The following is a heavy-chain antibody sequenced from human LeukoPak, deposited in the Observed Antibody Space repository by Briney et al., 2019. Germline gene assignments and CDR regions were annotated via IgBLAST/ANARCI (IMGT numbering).Heavy chain of an antibody. J-gene: IGHJ4*02. D-gene: IGHD5-18*01. Sequence: GASVKVSCKVSGYTLTELSMHWVRQAPGKGLEWMGGFDPEDGETIYAQKFQGRVTMTEDTSTDTAYMELSSLRSEDTAVYYCATWNRIQLWSRLNAWGQGTLVTVSS. CDR3: ATWNRIQLWSRLNA. V-gene: IGHV1-24*01. CDR2: FDPEDGET. CDR1: GYTLTELS.